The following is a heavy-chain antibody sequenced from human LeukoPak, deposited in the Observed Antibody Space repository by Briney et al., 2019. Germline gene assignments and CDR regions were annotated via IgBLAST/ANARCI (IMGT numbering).Heavy chain of an antibody. D-gene: IGHD5-24*01. CDR1: GFTVSSNY. CDR3: ARDGRDGYNLFDY. V-gene: IGHV3-66*02. J-gene: IGHJ4*02. Sequence: GGSLRLSRAASGFTVSSNYMSWVRQAPGKGLEWVSVIYSGGSTYYADSVKGRFTISRDNSKNTLYLQMNSLRAEDTAVYYCARDGRDGYNLFDYWGQGTLVTVSS. CDR2: IYSGGST.